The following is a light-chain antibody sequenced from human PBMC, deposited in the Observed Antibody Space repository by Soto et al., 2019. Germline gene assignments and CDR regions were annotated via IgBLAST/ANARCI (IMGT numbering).Light chain of an antibody. CDR3: QQYNTWPLIT. Sequence: EIVMKQSTGTLSVSPGERATLSWRASQTVSRHLAWYQQKPGQAPRLLIFGASTRATGIPDRFSGSGSGTDFTLTISSLQSEDFAVYYCQQYNTWPLITFGPGTRLENK. J-gene: IGKJ5*01. V-gene: IGKV3-15*01. CDR2: GAS. CDR1: QTVSRH.